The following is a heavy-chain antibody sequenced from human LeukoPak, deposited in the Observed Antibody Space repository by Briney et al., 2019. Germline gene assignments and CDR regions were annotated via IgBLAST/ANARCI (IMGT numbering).Heavy chain of an antibody. Sequence: GGSLRLXCAASGFTFSSYSMNWVRRAPGKGLEWVSSISSSSSYIYYADSVKGRFTIYRDNAKNSLYLQMNSLRAEDTAVYYCARGRGGYDLGYYYYYMDVWGKGTTVTVSS. V-gene: IGHV3-21*01. CDR1: GFTFSSYS. CDR3: ARGRGGYDLGYYYYYMDV. J-gene: IGHJ6*03. CDR2: ISSSSSYI. D-gene: IGHD5-12*01.